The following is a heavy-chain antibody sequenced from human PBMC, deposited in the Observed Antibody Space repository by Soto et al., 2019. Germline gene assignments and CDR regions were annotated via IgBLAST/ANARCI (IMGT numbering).Heavy chain of an antibody. Sequence: VAVISYDGSNKYYADSVKGRFTISRDNSKNTLYLQMNSLRAEDTAVYYCAKDPGGYYYYYMDVWGKGTTVTVSS. J-gene: IGHJ6*03. V-gene: IGHV3-30*18. CDR3: AKDPGGYYYYYMDV. D-gene: IGHD3-16*01. CDR2: ISYDGSNK.